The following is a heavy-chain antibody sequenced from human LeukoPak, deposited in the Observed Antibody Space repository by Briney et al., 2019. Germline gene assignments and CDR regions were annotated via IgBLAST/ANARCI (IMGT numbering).Heavy chain of an antibody. J-gene: IGHJ4*02. V-gene: IGHV4-39*01. CDR3: ARSGVYSSGLTPFDY. CDR1: GGSISSSTYY. Sequence: SETLSLTCTVSGGSISSSTYYWGWIRQSPGKGLEWIGSIYYSGSTHYNPSLKSRVTISVDTSKNQFSLKLSSVTAADTAVYYCARSGVYSSGLTPFDYWGQGTLVTVSS. CDR2: IYYSGST. D-gene: IGHD6-19*01.